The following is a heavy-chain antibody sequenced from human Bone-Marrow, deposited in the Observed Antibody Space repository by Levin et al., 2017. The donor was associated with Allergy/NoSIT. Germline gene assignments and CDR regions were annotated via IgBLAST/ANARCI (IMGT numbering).Heavy chain of an antibody. CDR2: ISSDSSDL. V-gene: IGHV3-21*01. CDR1: GFIFADYA. Sequence: ASVKVSCRISGFIFADYAMNWVRQAPGKGLEWISSISSDSSDLYYADSVKGRFTISRDNAKNSLNLQVSSLRAEDTAVYHCVRGIIGDVRVAHKEAFDVWGQGTMVTVSS. CDR3: VRGIIGDVRVAHKEAFDV. J-gene: IGHJ3*01. D-gene: IGHD2/OR15-2a*01.